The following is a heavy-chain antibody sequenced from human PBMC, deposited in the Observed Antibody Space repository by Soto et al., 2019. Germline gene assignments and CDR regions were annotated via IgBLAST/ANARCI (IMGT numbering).Heavy chain of an antibody. D-gene: IGHD6-13*01. V-gene: IGHV4-31*03. Sequence: TLCLTCTASGGSISSGGYYWSWIRQDPGKGLEWIGYIYYSGSTYYNPSLTSRVTISVDTSKNQFSRKLSSVTAADTAVYYCARDTAAGTYYYYYYGMDVWGQGTTVTASS. J-gene: IGHJ6*02. CDR3: ARDTAAGTYYYYYYGMDV. CDR2: IYYSGST. CDR1: GGSISSGGYY.